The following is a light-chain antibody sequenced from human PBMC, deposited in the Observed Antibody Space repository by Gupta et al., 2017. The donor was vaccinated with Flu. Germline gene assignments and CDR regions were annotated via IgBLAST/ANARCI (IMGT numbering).Light chain of an antibody. CDR2: GNY. J-gene: IGLJ1*01. CDR1: SPNIGAPYD. V-gene: IGLV1-40*01. CDR3: QSYDSSLSGYV. Sequence: VTISCTWTSPNIGAPYDLHWYQHLPGTPPTLLIYGNYNRPSGVPDRFSGSKSDTSATLAITGLQPEDEADYYCQSYDSSLSGYVFGAGTKVSVL.